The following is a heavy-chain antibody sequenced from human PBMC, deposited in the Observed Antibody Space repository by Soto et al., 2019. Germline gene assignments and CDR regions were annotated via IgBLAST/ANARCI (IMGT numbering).Heavy chain of an antibody. CDR3: ARGTDYYPY. CDR2: IGPRGSTV. J-gene: IGHJ4*02. Sequence: QVQLVQSGGALVTPGGSLRLSCAASGFTFSDYAMNWIRQAPGRGLEWISYIGPRGSTVYYADSVKGRFTISRDNARKSLFLQMNILRVEDTAVYYWARGTDYYPYWGQGSLVTVSS. CDR1: GFTFSDYA. V-gene: IGHV3-11*01.